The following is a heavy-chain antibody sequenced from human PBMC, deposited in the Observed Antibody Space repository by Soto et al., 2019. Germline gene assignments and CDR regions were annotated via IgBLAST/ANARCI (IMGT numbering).Heavy chain of an antibody. J-gene: IGHJ6*02. CDR1: GFSLNTYW. Sequence: GESLKICCKASGFSLNTYWIAWVRQMAGKGVEWMGAIFPGDSDTRYSPSFQGQVTISADRSLSIAYIQWGSLRASDSATYYCARQCPPHSGSGYYYEMDVWGPGTTVTVSS. D-gene: IGHD6-25*01. CDR3: ARQCPPHSGSGYYYEMDV. CDR2: IFPGDSDT. V-gene: IGHV5-51*01.